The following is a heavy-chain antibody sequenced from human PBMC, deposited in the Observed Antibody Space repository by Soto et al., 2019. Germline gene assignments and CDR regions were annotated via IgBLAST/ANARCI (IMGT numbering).Heavy chain of an antibody. CDR3: ARGKGMDENYDYDGMDI. V-gene: IGHV1-3*01. CDR2: INGATGQT. J-gene: IGHJ6*02. Sequence: ASVKVSCKASGYTFSTYSMHWVRQAPGHSLEWMGWINGATGQTRSSQRFQDRVTITRDTSASTAYMELSGLRSGDTAVYYCARGKGMDENYDYDGMDIWGQGTTVTVS. CDR1: GYTFSTYS. D-gene: IGHD3-22*01.